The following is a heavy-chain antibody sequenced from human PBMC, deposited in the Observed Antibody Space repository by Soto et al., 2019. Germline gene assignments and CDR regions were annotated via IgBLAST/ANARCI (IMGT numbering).Heavy chain of an antibody. CDR2: IYWDDDK. D-gene: IGHD2-2*01. V-gene: IGHV2-5*02. Sequence: QITLKESGPTLVKPTQTLTLTCTFSGFSLSTTGVGVGWIRQPPGKALEWLGIIYWDDDKRLSPSLKSRLTITKDTSKNQVVLTMTNMDPVDTATYYCAHRLGYCSSTTCYASGNYFDYWGQGTRVTVSS. CDR3: AHRLGYCSSTTCYASGNYFDY. J-gene: IGHJ4*02. CDR1: GFSLSTTGVG.